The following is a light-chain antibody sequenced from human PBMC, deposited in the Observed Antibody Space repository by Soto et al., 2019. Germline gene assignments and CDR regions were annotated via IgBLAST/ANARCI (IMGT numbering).Light chain of an antibody. CDR2: GNS. Sequence: QDVLTQPPSVSGAPGQRGTISCTGSSSNIGAGYDVHWYQQLPGTAPKLLIYGNSNRPSGVPDRFSGSKSGTSASLAITGLQAEDEADYYCQSYDSSLSGYVFGGGTKLTVL. V-gene: IGLV1-40*01. J-gene: IGLJ2*01. CDR3: QSYDSSLSGYV. CDR1: SSNIGAGYD.